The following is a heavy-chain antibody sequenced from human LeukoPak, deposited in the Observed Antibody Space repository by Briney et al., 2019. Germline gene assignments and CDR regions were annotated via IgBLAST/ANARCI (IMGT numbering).Heavy chain of an antibody. CDR3: ARASSYYEISGYQNFDY. D-gene: IGHD3-22*01. CDR2: INWNGGST. V-gene: IGHV3-20*04. J-gene: IGHJ4*02. CDR1: GFTFDDYG. Sequence: GGSLRLSCAASGFTFDDYGMSWVRQAPGKGLEWVSGINWNGGSTGYADSVKGRFTISRDNAKNSLYVQTNSLRGEDTALYYCARASSYYEISGYQNFDYWGQGTLVTVSS.